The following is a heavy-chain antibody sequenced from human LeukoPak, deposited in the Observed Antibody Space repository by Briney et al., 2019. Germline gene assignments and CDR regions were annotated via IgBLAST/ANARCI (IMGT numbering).Heavy chain of an antibody. V-gene: IGHV3-48*03. Sequence: PGGSLRLSCAASGFTFNSYDMNWVRQAPGKGLEWVSYINSGGSAIYYADSVKGRFTISRDNAKNSLYLQMNSLRADDTAVYYCARGGSYVHYWGQGTLVTVSS. CDR2: INSGGSAI. CDR1: GFTFNSYD. CDR3: ARGGSYVHY. D-gene: IGHD1-26*01. J-gene: IGHJ4*02.